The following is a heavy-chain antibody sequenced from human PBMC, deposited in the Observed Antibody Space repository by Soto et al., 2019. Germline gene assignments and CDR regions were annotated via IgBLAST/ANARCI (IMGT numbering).Heavy chain of an antibody. CDR3: ARGGYYDSRGAFDY. J-gene: IGHJ4*02. CDR2: IWYDGSNK. V-gene: IGHV3-33*01. CDR1: GFTFSSYG. Sequence: QVQLVESGGGVVQPGRSLRLSCAASGFTFSSYGMHWVRQAPGKGLEWVAVIWYDGSNKYYADSVKGRFTISRDNSKNTLYLQMNSLRAEDTAVYYCARGGYYDSRGAFDYWGQGTRVTVSS. D-gene: IGHD3-22*01.